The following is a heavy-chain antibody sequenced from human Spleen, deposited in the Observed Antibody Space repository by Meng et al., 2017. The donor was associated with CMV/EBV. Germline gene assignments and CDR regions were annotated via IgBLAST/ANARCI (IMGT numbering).Heavy chain of an antibody. D-gene: IGHD1-26*01. CDR2: INHSGST. Sequence: QVQLQQWGAGLLKPSETLSLTCAVYGGSFSGSYWSGIRQPPGKGLEWIGEINHSGSTNYNPSLKNRVTISVDTSKNQFSLKLSSVTAADTAVYYCARGGWVGATFPDYWGQGTLVTVSS. CDR3: ARGGWVGATFPDY. CDR1: GGSFSGSY. V-gene: IGHV4-34*01. J-gene: IGHJ4*02.